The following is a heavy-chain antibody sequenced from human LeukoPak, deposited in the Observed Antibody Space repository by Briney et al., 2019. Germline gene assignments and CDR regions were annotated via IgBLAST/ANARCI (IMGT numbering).Heavy chain of an antibody. D-gene: IGHD3-10*01. J-gene: IGHJ4*02. CDR2: INPNSGGT. Sequence: ASVKVSCKASGYTFTGYYMHWVRQAPGQGLEWMGRINPNSGGTNYAQKFQGRVTMPRDTSISTAYMELSRLRSDDTAVYYCARGHMVRGVITIFDYWGQGTLVTVSS. CDR1: GYTFTGYY. V-gene: IGHV1-2*06. CDR3: ARGHMVRGVITIFDY.